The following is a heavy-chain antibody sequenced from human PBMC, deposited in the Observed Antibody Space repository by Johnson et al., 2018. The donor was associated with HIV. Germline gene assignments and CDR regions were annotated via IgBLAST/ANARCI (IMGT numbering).Heavy chain of an antibody. CDR2: ISYDGRNE. J-gene: IGHJ3*02. D-gene: IGHD3-22*01. Sequence: QVQLVESGGGVVRPGGSLRLSCAASGFTFSRHPMNWVRQAPGKGLEWVAVISYDGRNEYYGDSVKGRFTISRDNSKNTLFLQMNSLRPDDTAVYFCARRFFDSSSFDMWGQGTMVTVSS. V-gene: IGHV3-30*04. CDR3: ARRFFDSSSFDM. CDR1: GFTFSRHP.